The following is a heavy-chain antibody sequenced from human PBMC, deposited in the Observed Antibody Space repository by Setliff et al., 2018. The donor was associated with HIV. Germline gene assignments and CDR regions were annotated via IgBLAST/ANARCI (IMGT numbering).Heavy chain of an antibody. V-gene: IGHV1-24*01. CDR2: FDPEDGET. D-gene: IGHD1-20*01. CDR1: GDTLTELS. CDR3: ARGGYDWNGIDH. J-gene: IGHJ1*01. Sequence: ASVKVSCKVSGDTLTELSIHWVRQAPGKGLEWMGGFDPEDGETVYAQKFQGRVTMTEDTSADTAYMELSSLISEDTAVYYCARGGYDWNGIDHWGPGTLVTVSS.